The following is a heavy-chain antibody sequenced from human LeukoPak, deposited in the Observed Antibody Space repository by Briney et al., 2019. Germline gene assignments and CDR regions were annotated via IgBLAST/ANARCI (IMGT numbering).Heavy chain of an antibody. CDR1: EFTFSSYT. V-gene: IGHV3-21*01. CDR2: ISSSSSYI. Sequence: GGSLRLSCAASEFTFSSYTMNWVRQAPGKGLEWVSSISSSSSYIYYADSMKGRFTISRDNSKNTLYLQMNSLRAEDTAVYYCVRGIAVAGASFYHFDSWGQGTLVTVSS. CDR3: VRGIAVAGASFYHFDS. J-gene: IGHJ4*02. D-gene: IGHD6-13*01.